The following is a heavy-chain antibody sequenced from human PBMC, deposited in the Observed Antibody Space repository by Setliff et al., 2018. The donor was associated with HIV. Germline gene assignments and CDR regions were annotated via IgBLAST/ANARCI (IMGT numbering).Heavy chain of an antibody. CDR2: IFSNDEK. CDR3: ARTTIAVAATEAFDI. V-gene: IGHV2-26*01. J-gene: IGHJ3*02. Sequence: SGPTLVNPTETLTLTCTVSGFSLGNATMGVSWIRQPPGKALEWLAHIFSNDEKSYSTSLNARLTISKDTSKSQVVLSMTDMDPVDTATYYCARTTIAVAATEAFDIWGQGTMVTVSS. CDR1: GFSLGNATMG. D-gene: IGHD6-19*01.